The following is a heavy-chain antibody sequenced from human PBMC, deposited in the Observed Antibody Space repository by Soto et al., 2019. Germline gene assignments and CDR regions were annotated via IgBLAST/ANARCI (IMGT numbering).Heavy chain of an antibody. CDR3: ARHGYCGGDCDSPSYYYYGMDV. Sequence: SETLSLTCTVSGGSISSSGYYWGWIRQPPGKGLEWIGSIYYSGSTYDNPSLKSRVTISVDTFKNQFSLKLSSVTAADTAVYYCARHGYCGGDCDSPSYYYYGMDVWGQGTTVTVSS. V-gene: IGHV4-39*01. CDR2: IYYSGST. J-gene: IGHJ6*02. D-gene: IGHD2-21*02. CDR1: GGSISSSGYY.